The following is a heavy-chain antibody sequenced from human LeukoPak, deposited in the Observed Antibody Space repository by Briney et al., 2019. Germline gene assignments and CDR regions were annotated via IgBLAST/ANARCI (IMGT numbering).Heavy chain of an antibody. CDR3: ASHTYYYSSGSFAY. D-gene: IGHD3-10*01. V-gene: IGHV1-8*02. J-gene: IGHJ4*02. CDR2: MNPSSGNT. CDR1: GYSFTSYW. Sequence: GESLKISCKGSGYSFTSYWIGWVRQATGQGPEWMGWMNPSSGNTGYAQRSQGRVTMTRDTSINTAYLELSSLRSEDTAVYYCASHTYYYSSGSFAYWGQGTLVTVSS.